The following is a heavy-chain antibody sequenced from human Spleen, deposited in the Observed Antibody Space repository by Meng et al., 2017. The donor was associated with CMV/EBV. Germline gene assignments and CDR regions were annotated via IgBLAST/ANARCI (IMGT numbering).Heavy chain of an antibody. CDR1: GGTFSSYA. CDR3: ARESVDYDFWSGDGFDP. D-gene: IGHD3-3*01. Sequence: VKVSCKASGGTFSSYAISWVRQAPGQGLEWMGGIIPILGIANYAQKFQGRVTITTDESTSTAYMELSSLRSEDTAVYYCARESVDYDFWSGDGFDPWGQGTLVTVSS. CDR2: IIPILGIA. J-gene: IGHJ5*02. V-gene: IGHV1-69*10.